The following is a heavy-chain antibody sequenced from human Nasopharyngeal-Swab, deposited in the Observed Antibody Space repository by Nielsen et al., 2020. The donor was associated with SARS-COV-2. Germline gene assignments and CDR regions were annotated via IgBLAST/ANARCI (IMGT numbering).Heavy chain of an antibody. CDR3: ARDIITGTIVGAFDI. D-gene: IGHD1-7*01. J-gene: IGHJ3*02. CDR2: ISSSSTI. V-gene: IGHV3-69-1*01. Sequence: VRQAPGKGLEWVSYISSSSTIYYADSVKGRFTISRDNAKNSLYLQMNSLRAEDTAVYYCARDIITGTIVGAFDIWGQGTMVTVSS.